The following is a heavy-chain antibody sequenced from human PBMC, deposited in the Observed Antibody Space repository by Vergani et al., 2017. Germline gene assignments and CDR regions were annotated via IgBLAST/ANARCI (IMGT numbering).Heavy chain of an antibody. CDR3: ARAAPQGTVDTYFDY. D-gene: IGHD4-23*01. V-gene: IGHV1-69*12. Sequence: QVQLVQSGAEVKKPGSSVKVSCKASGGTFSSYAISWVRQAPGQGLEWMGGIIPIFGTANYAQKFQGRVTITADEATSTAYMELSSLSSEDTAVYYCARAAPQGTVDTYFDYWGQGTLVTVSS. CDR2: IIPIFGTA. CDR1: GGTFSSYA. J-gene: IGHJ4*02.